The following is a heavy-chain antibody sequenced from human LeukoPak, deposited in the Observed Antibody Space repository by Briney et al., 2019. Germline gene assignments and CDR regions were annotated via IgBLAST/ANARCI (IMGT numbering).Heavy chain of an antibody. CDR3: ATDNSYGSGSYYT. CDR2: IYYSGNT. V-gene: IGHV4-59*01. D-gene: IGHD3-10*01. CDR1: DGSIRSYY. J-gene: IGHJ4*02. Sequence: PSETLSLTCTVSDGSIRSYYWNWIRQPPGKGLELIGYIYYSGNTNYNPSLKSRVTISVDTSKNQFSLKLSSVTAADTAVYYCATDNSYGSGSYYTWGQGTLVTVSS.